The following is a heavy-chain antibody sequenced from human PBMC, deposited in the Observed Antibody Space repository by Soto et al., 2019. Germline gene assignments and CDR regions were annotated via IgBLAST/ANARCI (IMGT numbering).Heavy chain of an antibody. CDR2: ISAYNGNT. D-gene: IGHD4-17*01. J-gene: IGHJ4*02. CDR1: GYTFTSYG. CDR3: ARVGDYGDFPSYYFDY. Sequence: ASVKVSCKASGYTFTSYGISWVRQAPGQGLEWMGWISAYNGNTNYAQKLQGRVTMTTDTSTSTAYMELRSLRSDDTAVYYCARVGDYGDFPSYYFDYWGQGTLVTAPQ. V-gene: IGHV1-18*04.